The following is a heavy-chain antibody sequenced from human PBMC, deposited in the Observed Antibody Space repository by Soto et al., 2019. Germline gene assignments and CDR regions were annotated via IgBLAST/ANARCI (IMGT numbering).Heavy chain of an antibody. V-gene: IGHV4-30-2*01. CDR3: ARVLKVYCSDGKRNRFDL. J-gene: IGHJ5*02. Sequence: PSETLALTCAVSGGSISSGGYSWSWIRQPPGKGLEWIGYIYHSGSTYYNPSLKSRVTISFDASKNQISLQVRSATAADAAVYYCARVLKVYCSDGKRNRFDLCAQGTLDIVSA. CDR1: GGSISSGGYS. CDR2: IYHSGST. D-gene: IGHD2-15*01.